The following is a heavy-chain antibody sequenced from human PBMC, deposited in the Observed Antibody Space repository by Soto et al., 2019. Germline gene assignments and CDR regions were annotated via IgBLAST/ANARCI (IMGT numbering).Heavy chain of an antibody. Sequence: SETLSLTCTVSGGSISYYYWSWIRQPPGKGLEWIGYISYSGSTNYNPSLKSRVTISVDTSKNQFSLNLSSVTAADTAVYYCANLAVAAFFDYWGQGTLVTVSS. V-gene: IGHV4-59*01. J-gene: IGHJ4*02. CDR2: ISYSGST. CDR1: GGSISYYY. CDR3: ANLAVAAFFDY. D-gene: IGHD6-19*01.